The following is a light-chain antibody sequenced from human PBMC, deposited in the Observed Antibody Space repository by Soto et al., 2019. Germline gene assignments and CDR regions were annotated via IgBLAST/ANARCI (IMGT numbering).Light chain of an antibody. V-gene: IGLV2-8*01. CDR1: SRDIGGYDF. CDR3: SSYGGSNNLL. Sequence: QSVLTQPPSASGSPGQSVTISCTGTSRDIGGYDFVSWYQQHQGKAPKLLIYDVIKRPSGVPDRFSGSKSGNTASLTVSGLQTDDEADYYCSSYGGSNNLLFGGGTKVTVL. J-gene: IGLJ2*01. CDR2: DVI.